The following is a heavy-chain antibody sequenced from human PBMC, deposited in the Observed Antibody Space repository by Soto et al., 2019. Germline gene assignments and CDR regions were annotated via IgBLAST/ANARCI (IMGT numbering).Heavy chain of an antibody. J-gene: IGHJ2*01. D-gene: IGHD4-17*01. V-gene: IGHV1-18*04. CDR3: ARGAHYGGSYWYFDL. Sequence: QVQLVQSGAEVKKPGASVKVSCKASGYTFTSYGITWVRQAPGQGLEWMGWISAYNGNTKYAQKLQGRVIMNTDTYTSTAYMERRSLRSGDTAVYYCARGAHYGGSYWYFDLWGRGTLVNVSS. CDR2: ISAYNGNT. CDR1: GYTFTSYG.